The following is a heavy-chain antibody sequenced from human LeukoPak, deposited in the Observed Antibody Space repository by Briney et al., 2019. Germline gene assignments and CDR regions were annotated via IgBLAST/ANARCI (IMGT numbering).Heavy chain of an antibody. CDR1: GYSFTTYW. D-gene: IGHD6-19*01. V-gene: IGHV5-51*01. CDR3: ARRFSSSEFSDY. Sequence: GESLKISCKGSGYSFTTYWIGWVRQMPGKGLEWMGIIYPGDSDTRYSPSFQGQVTISADKSINTACLQWTSLRASDTAMYYCARRFSSSEFSDYWGQGTPVTVSS. CDR2: IYPGDSDT. J-gene: IGHJ4*02.